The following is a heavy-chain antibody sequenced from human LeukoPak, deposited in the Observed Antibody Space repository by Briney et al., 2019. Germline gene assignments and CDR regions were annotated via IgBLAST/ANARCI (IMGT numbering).Heavy chain of an antibody. Sequence: GGSLRLSCAASGFTFSDYTINWVRQAPGKGLEWLSYITSGSSTIYYADSVKGRFTISRDNAKNSLYLQMDSLRAEDTAVYYCARAATSYSYGYYYWGQGTLVTVSS. CDR3: ARAATSYSYGYYY. J-gene: IGHJ4*02. CDR2: ITSGSSTI. V-gene: IGHV3-48*04. D-gene: IGHD5-18*01. CDR1: GFTFSDYT.